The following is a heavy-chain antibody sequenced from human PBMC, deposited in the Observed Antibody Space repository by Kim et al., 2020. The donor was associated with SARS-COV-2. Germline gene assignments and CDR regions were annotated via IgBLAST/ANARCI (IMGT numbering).Heavy chain of an antibody. CDR2: IYHSGST. CDR1: GGSFSGYY. J-gene: IGHJ5*02. D-gene: IGHD3-10*01. V-gene: IGHV4-34*01. Sequence: SETLSLTCAVYGGSFSGYYWSWIRQPPGKGLEWIGEIYHSGSTNYNPSLKSRVTISVDTSKNQFSLKLSSVTAADTAVYYCARNVLYGSGSYYNEWFDP. CDR3: ARNVLYGSGSYYNEWFDP.